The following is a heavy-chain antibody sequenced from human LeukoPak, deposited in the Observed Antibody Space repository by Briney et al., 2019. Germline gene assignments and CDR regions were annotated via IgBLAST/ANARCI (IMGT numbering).Heavy chain of an antibody. CDR3: ARGGDYDSSGSLGIGAFDI. D-gene: IGHD3-22*01. V-gene: IGHV3-30-3*01. Sequence: GRSLRLSCAASGFTFSSYAMHWVRQAPGKGLVWVAVISYDGSNKYYADSVKGRFTISRDNSKNTLYLQMNSLRAEDTAVYYCARGGDYDSSGSLGIGAFDIWGQGTMVTVSS. J-gene: IGHJ3*02. CDR2: ISYDGSNK. CDR1: GFTFSSYA.